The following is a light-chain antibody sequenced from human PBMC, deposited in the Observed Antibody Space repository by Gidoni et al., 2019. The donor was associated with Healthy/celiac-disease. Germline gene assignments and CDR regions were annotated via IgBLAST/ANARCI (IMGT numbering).Light chain of an antibody. CDR3: QQYGSSPQT. V-gene: IGKV3-20*01. CDR2: GAS. CDR1: QSVSSSY. J-gene: IGKJ1*01. Sequence: EIVFTQSPGTLSFSPGERATLSCRASQSVSSSYLAWYQQKPGQAPRLLIYGASSRATGIPDRFSGSGSGTDFTLTISRLEPEDFAVYYCQQYGSSPQTFGQXTKVEIK.